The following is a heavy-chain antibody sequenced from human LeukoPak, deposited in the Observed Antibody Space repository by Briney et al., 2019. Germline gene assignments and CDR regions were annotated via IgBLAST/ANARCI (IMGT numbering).Heavy chain of an antibody. V-gene: IGHV3-48*03. J-gene: IGHJ6*03. D-gene: IGHD3-22*01. CDR2: IGSSGSTI. Sequence: GGSLRLSCAASGFTFRSYEMNWVRQAPGKGLEWVSYIGSSGSTIVYADSVKGRFTISRDNAKNSLYLQINSLRAEDTALYYCARGSYYFDSSHYYMDVWGKGTTVTVSS. CDR3: ARGSYYFDSSHYYMDV. CDR1: GFTFRSYE.